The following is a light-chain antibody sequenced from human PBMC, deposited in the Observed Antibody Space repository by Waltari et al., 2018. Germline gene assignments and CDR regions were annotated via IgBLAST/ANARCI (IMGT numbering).Light chain of an antibody. Sequence: DIQMTQSPSSLSTSLGDRVTISCRASQSITIYLNWYHQKPGKAPELLIYASSHLQSVPSRFSGSGSGTDFTLTISSMQPEDFGNYYCQQTDSTPWTFGQGTKVEIK. V-gene: IGKV1-39*01. CDR2: ASS. J-gene: IGKJ1*01. CDR3: QQTDSTPWT. CDR1: QSITIY.